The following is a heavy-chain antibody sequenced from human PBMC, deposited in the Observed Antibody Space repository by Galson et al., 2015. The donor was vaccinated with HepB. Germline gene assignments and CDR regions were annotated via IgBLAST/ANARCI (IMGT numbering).Heavy chain of an antibody. CDR2: INGDGSST. CDR3: ARAIGYSYGYAY. J-gene: IGHJ4*02. CDR1: GFTFSNSW. D-gene: IGHD5-18*01. V-gene: IGHV3-74*01. Sequence: SLRLSCAASGFTFSNSWMHWVRQAPGKGLVWVSRINGDGSSTDYVASVKGRFTISRDNAKNTLYLQMNSLRAEDTAVYYCARAIGYSYGYAYWGQGTLVTLSS.